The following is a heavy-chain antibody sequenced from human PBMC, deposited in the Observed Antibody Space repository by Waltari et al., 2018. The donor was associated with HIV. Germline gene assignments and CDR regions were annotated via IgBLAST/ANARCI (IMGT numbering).Heavy chain of an antibody. J-gene: IGHJ3*01. CDR3: ARDPGGADAFDF. D-gene: IGHD3-16*01. CDR1: GFSFSSYW. V-gene: IGHV3-7*01. CDR2: IKQDGSEK. Sequence: EVQLVESGGGLVQPGGSLRLSCAVSGFSFSSYWMSWVRQAPGMRLEWVANIKQDGSEKYYVDSVKGRFNISRDNAKSSLYLQMNSLGDEDTAVYYCARDPGGADAFDFWGQGTMVTVSS.